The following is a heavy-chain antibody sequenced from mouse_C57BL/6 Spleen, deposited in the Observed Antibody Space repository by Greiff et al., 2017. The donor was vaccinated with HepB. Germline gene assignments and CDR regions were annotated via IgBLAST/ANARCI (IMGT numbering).Heavy chain of an antibody. CDR2: ISYSGST. V-gene: IGHV3-1*01. J-gene: IGHJ4*01. D-gene: IGHD1-1*01. CDR1: GYSITSGYD. Sequence: EVQLQQSGPGMVKPSQSLSLTCTVTGYSITSGYDWHWIRHFPGNKLEWMGYISYSGSTNYNPSLKSRISITHDTSKNHFFLKLNSVTTEDTATYYCARGGSSYTDYAMDYWGQGTSVTVSS. CDR3: ARGGSSYTDYAMDY.